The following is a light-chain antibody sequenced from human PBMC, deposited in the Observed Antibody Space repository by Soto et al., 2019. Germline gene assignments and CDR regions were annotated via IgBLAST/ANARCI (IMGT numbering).Light chain of an antibody. CDR3: QQYNSWWT. J-gene: IGKJ1*01. CDR1: QSVSNN. CDR2: GAS. V-gene: IGKV3-15*01. Sequence: EIVMTQSPATLSVSPGERATLSCRASQSVSNNLAWYQKKPGQAPRLLLDGASTRATGIPARFSGSGSGTEFTLTNSSLQSEDFAFYYCQQYNSWWTFGQGTRVEIK.